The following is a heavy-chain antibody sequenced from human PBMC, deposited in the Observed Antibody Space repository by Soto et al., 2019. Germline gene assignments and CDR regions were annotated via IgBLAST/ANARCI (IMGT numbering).Heavy chain of an antibody. CDR2: ISHSGST. Sequence: PSETLSLTCAVSGDSINISHWWNWVRQPPGKGLEWIGQISHSGSTNYNPSLTSRVNKSVDKSKNHFSLKLTSVTAADTAVYYCARSYYGSGSYWFYGMDVWGQGTTVTVSS. CDR1: GDSINISHW. J-gene: IGHJ6*02. V-gene: IGHV4-4*02. D-gene: IGHD3-10*01. CDR3: ARSYYGSGSYWFYGMDV.